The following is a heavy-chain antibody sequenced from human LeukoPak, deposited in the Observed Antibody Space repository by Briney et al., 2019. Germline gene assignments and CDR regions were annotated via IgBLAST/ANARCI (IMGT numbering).Heavy chain of an antibody. Sequence: ASVTVSCKASGYTFTCYYMHWERQAPGQGLEWMGWINPNSGGTTFAPKFQGRVNMTRDTSITAAYMELSSLRSDDDAAYYLCRAGRRLQLEGGDDFDDWGKGTMVTVSS. CDR2: INPNSGGT. CDR1: GYTFTCYY. CDR3: CRAGRRLQLEGGDDFDD. V-gene: IGHV1-2*02. J-gene: IGHJ4*02. D-gene: IGHD5-24*01.